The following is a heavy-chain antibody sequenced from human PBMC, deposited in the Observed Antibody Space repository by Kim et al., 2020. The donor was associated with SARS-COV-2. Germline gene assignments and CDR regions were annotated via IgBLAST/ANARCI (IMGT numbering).Heavy chain of an antibody. CDR1: GGTFSSYA. V-gene: IGHV1-69*13. Sequence: SVKVSCKASGGTFSSYAISWMRQAPGQGLEWMGGIIPIFGTANYAQKFRGRVTITADESTSTAYMELSSLRSEDTAVYYCATEPGTRTGYWGQGTLVTVSS. D-gene: IGHD7-27*01. J-gene: IGHJ4*02. CDR3: ATEPGTRTGY. CDR2: IIPIFGTA.